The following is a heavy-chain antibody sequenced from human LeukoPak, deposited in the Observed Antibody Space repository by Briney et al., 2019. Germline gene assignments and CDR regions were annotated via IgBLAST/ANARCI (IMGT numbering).Heavy chain of an antibody. CDR1: GGSISSGGYY. J-gene: IGHJ5*02. Sequence: PSETLSLTCTVSGGSISSGGYYWSWIRQRPGKGLEWIGYIYYSGSTYYNPSLKSRVTISVDTSKNQFSLKLSSVTAADTAVYYCARALKSSYYYDSAPWFAPWGQGTLVPGAS. D-gene: IGHD3-22*01. CDR3: ARALKSSYYYDSAPWFAP. CDR2: IYYSGST. V-gene: IGHV4-31*03.